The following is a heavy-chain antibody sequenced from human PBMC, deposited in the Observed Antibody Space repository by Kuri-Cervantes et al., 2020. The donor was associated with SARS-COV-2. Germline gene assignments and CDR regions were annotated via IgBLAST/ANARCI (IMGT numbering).Heavy chain of an antibody. CDR1: GFTFSSHA. CDR3: AREYVYDTTGYFYWYFDL. V-gene: IGHV3-30-3*01. Sequence: GGSLRLSCEVSGFTFSSHAMHWVRQAPGKGLEWVAVISSDGGNKYYADSVRGRFTISGDNSKNTLYLRLNTLRAEDTAVYHCAREYVYDTTGYFYWYFDLWGRGTLVTVSS. J-gene: IGHJ2*01. CDR2: ISSDGGNK. D-gene: IGHD3-22*01.